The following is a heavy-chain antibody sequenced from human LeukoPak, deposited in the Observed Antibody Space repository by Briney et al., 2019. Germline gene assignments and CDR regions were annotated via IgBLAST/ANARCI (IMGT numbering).Heavy chain of an antibody. CDR3: ATSFPPSAGDFANS. J-gene: IGHJ4*02. V-gene: IGHV4-4*09. CDR2: IYISGII. D-gene: IGHD4-17*01. Sequence: PSEPLPLTCTVSGVHVSRYFRSWIRQPPGKGLELIWCIYISGIIKYNPSLNSRVIISVDTSKSQISITMRSVSAADTAVYYCATSFPPSAGDFANSWGQGTLVTVSS. CDR1: GVHVSRYF.